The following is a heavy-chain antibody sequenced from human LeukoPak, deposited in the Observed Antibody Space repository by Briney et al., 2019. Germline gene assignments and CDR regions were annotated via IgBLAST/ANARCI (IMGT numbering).Heavy chain of an antibody. Sequence: ASVKVSCKASGYTFTIYDINWVRQATGQGLEWMGWMNPNSGHTGYAQKFQGRVTMTRNTSISTAYMELSSLRSEDTAVYYCATEAGHYYDSSGYQHDAFDIWGQGTMVTVSS. D-gene: IGHD3-22*01. V-gene: IGHV1-8*01. CDR3: ATEAGHYYDSSGYQHDAFDI. CDR1: GYTFTIYD. CDR2: MNPNSGHT. J-gene: IGHJ3*02.